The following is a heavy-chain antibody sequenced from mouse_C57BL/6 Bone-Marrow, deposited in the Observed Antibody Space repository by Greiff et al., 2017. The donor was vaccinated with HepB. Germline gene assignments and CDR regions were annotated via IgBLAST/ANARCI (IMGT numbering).Heavy chain of an antibody. CDR3: ARPYYYGSRSFDY. Sequence: QVQLQQPGAELVKPGASVKLSCKASGYTFTSYWMHWVKQRPGQGLEWIGMIHPNSGSTNYNEKFKSKATLTVDKSSSTAYMQLSSLTSEDSAVYYCARPYYYGSRSFDYWGQGTTLTVSS. CDR2: IHPNSGST. J-gene: IGHJ2*01. V-gene: IGHV1-64*01. CDR1: GYTFTSYW. D-gene: IGHD1-1*01.